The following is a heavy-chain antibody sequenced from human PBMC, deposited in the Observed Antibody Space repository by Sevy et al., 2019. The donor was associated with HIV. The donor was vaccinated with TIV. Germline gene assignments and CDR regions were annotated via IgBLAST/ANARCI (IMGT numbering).Heavy chain of an antibody. CDR2: ISGSGGST. CDR3: AKDRVSGDGLWDIDY. V-gene: IGHV3-23*01. D-gene: IGHD2-8*01. CDR1: GFTFSSYA. Sequence: GGSLRLSCAASGFTFSSYAMSWVRQAPGKGLEWVSAISGSGGSTYYADSVKGRFTISRDNSKNTLYLQMNRLRVEDTGVYFCAKDRVSGDGLWDIDYWGQGTLVTVSS. J-gene: IGHJ4*02.